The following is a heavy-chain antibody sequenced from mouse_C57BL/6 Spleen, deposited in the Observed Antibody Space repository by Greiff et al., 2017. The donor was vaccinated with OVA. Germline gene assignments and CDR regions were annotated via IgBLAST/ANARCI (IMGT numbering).Heavy chain of an antibody. Sequence: EVQLQQSVAELVRPGASVKLSCTASGFNIKNTYMHWVKQRPEQGLEWIGRIDPANGNTKYAPKFQGKDTITADTTSNTAYLQLSSLTSEDTAIYYCDRSPIYYYGSSYSDYWGQGTTLTVSS. D-gene: IGHD1-1*01. J-gene: IGHJ2*01. CDR3: DRSPIYYYGSSYSDY. CDR1: GFNIKNTY. V-gene: IGHV14-3*01. CDR2: IDPANGNT.